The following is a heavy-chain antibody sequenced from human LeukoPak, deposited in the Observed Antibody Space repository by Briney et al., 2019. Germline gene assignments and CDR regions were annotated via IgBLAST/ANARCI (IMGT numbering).Heavy chain of an antibody. CDR1: GFTFSSYG. Sequence: PGGSLRLSCAASGFTFSSYGIHWVRQAPGKGLEWVAVISNDRSNKYYADSVKGRFTISRDNSKNTLYLQMNSLRAEDTAVYYCAKETGRWELEWGQGTLVTVSS. CDR3: AKETGRWELE. CDR2: ISNDRSNK. D-gene: IGHD1-26*01. J-gene: IGHJ4*02. V-gene: IGHV3-30*18.